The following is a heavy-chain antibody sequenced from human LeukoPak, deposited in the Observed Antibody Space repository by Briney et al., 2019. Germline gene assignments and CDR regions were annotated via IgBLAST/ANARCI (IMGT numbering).Heavy chain of an antibody. D-gene: IGHD2/OR15-2a*01. Sequence: SQTLSLTCTVSGGSISSGTYYWSWVRQPAGKGLEWIGRIYTSGSTNYNPSLKSRVTISVDTSKNQFSLKLSSVTATDTAVYYCARGASNIYYYYMDVWGKGTTVTVSS. CDR1: GGSISSGTYY. J-gene: IGHJ6*03. CDR3: ARGASNIYYYYMDV. V-gene: IGHV4-61*02. CDR2: IYTSGST.